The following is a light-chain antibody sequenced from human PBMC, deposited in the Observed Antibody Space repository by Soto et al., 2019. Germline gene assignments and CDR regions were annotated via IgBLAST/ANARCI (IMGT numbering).Light chain of an antibody. CDR1: QSVLYSSNNKNY. J-gene: IGKJ4*01. Sequence: DIVMTQSPDSLAVSLGERATINCKSSQSVLYSSNNKNYLAWYQQKPGQPPKLLISWASTRESGVPDRFSGSGSGTDFTLTITSLQAEDVAVYSCQQYYSTPFTFGGGTKVEIK. V-gene: IGKV4-1*01. CDR2: WAS. CDR3: QQYYSTPFT.